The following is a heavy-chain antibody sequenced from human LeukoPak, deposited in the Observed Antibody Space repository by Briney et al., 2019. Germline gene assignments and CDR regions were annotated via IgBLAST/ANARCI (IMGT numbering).Heavy chain of an antibody. Sequence: PGGSLRLSCAASGFTFSSYGVHWFRQAPGKGMEWVAVISYDGSNKYYADSVKGRFTISRDNSKNTLYLQMNSPRAEDTAVYYCAKGEGVTMVRGVIYYYYYGMDVWGKGTTVTVSS. CDR2: ISYDGSNK. J-gene: IGHJ6*04. CDR1: GFTFSSYG. V-gene: IGHV3-30*18. CDR3: AKGEGVTMVRGVIYYYYYGMDV. D-gene: IGHD3-10*01.